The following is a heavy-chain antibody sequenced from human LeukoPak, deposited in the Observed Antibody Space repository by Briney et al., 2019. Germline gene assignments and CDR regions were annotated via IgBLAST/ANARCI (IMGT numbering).Heavy chain of an antibody. V-gene: IGHV4-34*01. CDR2: INHSGST. D-gene: IGHD3-22*01. J-gene: IGHJ4*02. CDR3: ARGTFTTYYYDSSGPPLY. Sequence: ASETLSLTCAVYGGSFSGYYWSWIRQPPGKGLEWIGEINHSGSTNYDPSLKSRVTISVDTSKNQFSLKLSSVTTADTAVHYCARGTFTTYYYDSSGPPLYWGQGTLVTVSS. CDR1: GGSFSGYY.